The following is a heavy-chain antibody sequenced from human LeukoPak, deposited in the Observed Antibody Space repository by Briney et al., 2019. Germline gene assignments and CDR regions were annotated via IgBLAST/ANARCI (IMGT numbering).Heavy chain of an antibody. Sequence: GGSLRLSCAASGFTVSSNYMSWVRQAPGKGLEWVSAIYSGGSTHFADSVKGRFTIPRDKSKNTLYLHMNNLRVEDTAVYYCAREREGVRSAFDIWGRGTMVTVSS. V-gene: IGHV3-53*01. D-gene: IGHD3-10*01. J-gene: IGHJ3*02. CDR3: AREREGVRSAFDI. CDR2: IYSGGST. CDR1: GFTVSSNY.